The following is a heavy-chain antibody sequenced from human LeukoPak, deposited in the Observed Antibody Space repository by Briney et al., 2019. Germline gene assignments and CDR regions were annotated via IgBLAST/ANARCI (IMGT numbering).Heavy chain of an antibody. D-gene: IGHD2-2*01. V-gene: IGHV3-30*18. CDR1: GFTFSSYG. J-gene: IGHJ6*02. CDR2: ISYDGSNK. CDR3: AKTPEDCSSTSCYPPDYYGMDV. Sequence: LGGSLRLSCAASGFTFSSYGMHWVRQAPGKGLEWVAVISYDGSNKYYADSVKGRFTISRDNSKNTLYLQMNSLRAEDTAVYYCAKTPEDCSSTSCYPPDYYGMDVWGQGTTVTVSS.